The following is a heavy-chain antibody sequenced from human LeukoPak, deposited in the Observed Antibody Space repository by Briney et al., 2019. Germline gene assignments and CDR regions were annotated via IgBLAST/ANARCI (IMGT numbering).Heavy chain of an antibody. CDR1: GYTFTGYY. CDR2: INPNSGGT. CDR3: ARVDRTRNYYMDV. D-gene: IGHD1-1*01. V-gene: IGHV1-2*02. Sequence: ASVKVSCKASGYTFTGYYLHWVRQAPGQGLEWMGWINPNSGGTNYAQKFQGRVTMTRDTSISTAYMELSRLRSDDTAVYYCARVDRTRNYYMDVWGKGTTVTVSS. J-gene: IGHJ6*03.